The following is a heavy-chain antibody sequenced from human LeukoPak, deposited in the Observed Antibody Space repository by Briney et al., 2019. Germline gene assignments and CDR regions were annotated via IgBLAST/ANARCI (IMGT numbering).Heavy chain of an antibody. V-gene: IGHV4-38-2*02. CDR1: GYSISSGYY. Sequence: PSETLSLTCTVSGYSISSGYYWGWIRQPPGKGLEWIGSIYHSGSTYYNPSLKSRVTISVDTSKNQFSLKLSSVTAADTAVYYCARHIVVVTANAPEFDYWGQGTLVTVSS. D-gene: IGHD2-21*02. J-gene: IGHJ4*02. CDR3: ARHIVVVTANAPEFDY. CDR2: IYHSGST.